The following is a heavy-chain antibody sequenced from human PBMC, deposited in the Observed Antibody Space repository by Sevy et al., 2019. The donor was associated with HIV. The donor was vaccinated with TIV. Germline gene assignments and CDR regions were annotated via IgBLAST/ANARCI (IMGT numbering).Heavy chain of an antibody. D-gene: IGHD5-12*01. V-gene: IGHV4-34*01. CDR3: ARLVADDYAFDI. Sequence: SETLSLTCAVYGGSFSGYYWSWIRQPLGKGLEWIGEINHSGSTNYNPSLKSRVTISVDTSKNQFSLKLSSVTAADTAVYYCARLVADDYAFDIWGQGTMVTVSS. J-gene: IGHJ3*02. CDR1: GGSFSGYY. CDR2: INHSGST.